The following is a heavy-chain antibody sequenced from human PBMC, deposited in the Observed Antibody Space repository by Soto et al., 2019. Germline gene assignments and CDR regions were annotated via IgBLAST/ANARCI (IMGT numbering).Heavy chain of an antibody. Sequence: ASLRLSCAASGFTFSSYAMSWVRQAPGKGLDWVSAISGSGGSTYYADSVKGRFTISRDYSKNTLYLQMNSLRAEDTAVYYCAKSPQRWWAAFDIWGQGTMVTVS. CDR1: GFTFSSYA. V-gene: IGHV3-23*01. J-gene: IGHJ3*02. CDR3: AKSPQRWWAAFDI. CDR2: ISGSGGST. D-gene: IGHD2-15*01.